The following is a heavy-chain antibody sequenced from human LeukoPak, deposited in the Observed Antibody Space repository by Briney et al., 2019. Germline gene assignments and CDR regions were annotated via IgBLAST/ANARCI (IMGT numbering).Heavy chain of an antibody. Sequence: GGSLRLSCAASGFTFSSYAMSWVRQAPGKGLEWVSCISDTSSHIYYADSVKGRFTISRDNSKNTLYLQMNSLRAEDTAVYYCAKAGQTVAILGNAFDIWGQGTMVTVSS. D-gene: IGHD2-21*01. J-gene: IGHJ3*02. V-gene: IGHV3-23*01. CDR2: ISDTSSHI. CDR1: GFTFSSYA. CDR3: AKAGQTVAILGNAFDI.